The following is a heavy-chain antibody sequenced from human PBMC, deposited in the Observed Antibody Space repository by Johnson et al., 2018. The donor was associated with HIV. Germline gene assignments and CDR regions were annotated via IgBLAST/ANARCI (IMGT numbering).Heavy chain of an antibody. CDR3: ARAWYSSSAFDI. Sequence: VQLVESGGGVVRPGGSLRLSCAASGFTFDDYGMSWVRQVPGKGLEWVSGISWNSGSIAYADSVKGRFTISSDNAKNSLYLQMNSLRAEDTAWYYCARAWYSSSAFDIWGQGTMVIVSS. D-gene: IGHD6-6*01. CDR1: GFTFDDYG. CDR2: ISWNSGSI. V-gene: IGHV3-20*04. J-gene: IGHJ3*02.